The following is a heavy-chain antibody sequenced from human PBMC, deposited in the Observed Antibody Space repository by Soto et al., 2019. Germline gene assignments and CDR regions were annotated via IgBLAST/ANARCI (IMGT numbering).Heavy chain of an antibody. D-gene: IGHD4-17*01. CDR2: IYYSGST. CDR3: ARATVTTQLNDY. Sequence: PSETLSLTCTVSGGSISSGGYYWSWIRQHPGKGLEWIGYIYYSGSTYYNPSLKSRVTISVDTSKNQFSLKLSSVTAADTAVYYCARATVTTQLNDYRGQGTMVTVSS. J-gene: IGHJ4*02. V-gene: IGHV4-31*03. CDR1: GGSISSGGYY.